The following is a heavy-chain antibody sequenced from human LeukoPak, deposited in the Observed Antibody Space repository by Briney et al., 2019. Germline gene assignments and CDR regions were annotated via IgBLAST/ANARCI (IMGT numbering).Heavy chain of an antibody. J-gene: IGHJ6*03. V-gene: IGHV1-2*02. CDR2: INPNSGGT. CDR1: GYTFTSYY. D-gene: IGHD3-10*01. Sequence: ASVKVSCKASGYTFTSYYMHWVRQAPGQGLEWMGWINPNSGGTNYAQKFQGRVTMTRDTSISTAYMELSRLRSDDTAVYYCARGKPSYGSGTYYRPLEPNYMDVWGKGTTVTVSS. CDR3: ARGKPSYGSGTYYRPLEPNYMDV.